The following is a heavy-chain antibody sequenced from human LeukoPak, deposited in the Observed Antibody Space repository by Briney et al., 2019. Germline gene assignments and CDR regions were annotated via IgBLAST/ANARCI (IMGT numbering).Heavy chain of an antibody. D-gene: IGHD3-22*01. CDR2: IKQDGSEK. J-gene: IGHJ4*02. CDR1: GFTFSSYW. CDR3: ARLSPSSYYYDSPPDY. Sequence: GGSLRLSCAASGFTFSSYWMSWVRQAPGKGLEWVANIKQDGSEKYYVDSVKGGFTISRDNPKNSLYLQMNSLRAEDTAVYYCARLSPSSYYYDSPPDYWGQGTLVTVSS. V-gene: IGHV3-7*01.